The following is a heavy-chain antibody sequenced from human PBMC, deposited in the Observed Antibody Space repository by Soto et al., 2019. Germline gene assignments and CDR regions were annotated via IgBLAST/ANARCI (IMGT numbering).Heavy chain of an antibody. CDR3: ARARGYSYGFDWFEP. J-gene: IGHJ5*02. CDR1: GFTVSSNY. Sequence: GGSLRLSCAASGFTVSSNYMSWVRQGPGKGLEWVSVIYSGGNTYYADSVKGRFTISRDNAKNTLYLQMNSLRAEDTAVYYCARARGYSYGFDWFEPWGQGTLVTVSS. V-gene: IGHV3-66*01. D-gene: IGHD5-18*01. CDR2: IYSGGNT.